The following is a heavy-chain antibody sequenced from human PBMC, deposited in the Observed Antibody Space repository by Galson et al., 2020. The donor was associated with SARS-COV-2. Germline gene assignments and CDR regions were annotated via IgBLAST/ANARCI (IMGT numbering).Heavy chain of an antibody. D-gene: IGHD2-2*01. Sequence: ASVKVSCKASGYTFTSYGISWVRQAPGQGLEWMGWISTYNGNTDYAQKFQGRVTMTTDTSTSTAYMELKSLRSDDTAVYYCARDQLLYNWFDPWGQGTLVIVSS. CDR2: ISTYNGNT. CDR1: GYTFTSYG. J-gene: IGHJ5*02. V-gene: IGHV1-18*01. CDR3: ARDQLLYNWFDP.